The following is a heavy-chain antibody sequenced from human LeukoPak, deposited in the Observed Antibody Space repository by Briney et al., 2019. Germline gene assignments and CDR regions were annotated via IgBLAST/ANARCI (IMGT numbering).Heavy chain of an antibody. Sequence: SETLSLTCTVSGGSISSYYWSLIRQPAGKGLEWIGRIYTSGSTNYNPSLKSRVTMSVDTSKNQFSLKLSSVTAADTAVYYCARDQAYRYDSSDNWFDAFDIWGQGTMVTVSS. J-gene: IGHJ3*02. CDR3: ARDQAYRYDSSDNWFDAFDI. CDR1: GGSISSYY. D-gene: IGHD3-22*01. CDR2: IYTSGST. V-gene: IGHV4-4*07.